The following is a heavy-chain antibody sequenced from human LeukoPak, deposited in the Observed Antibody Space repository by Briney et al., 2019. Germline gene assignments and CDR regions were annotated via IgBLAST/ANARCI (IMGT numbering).Heavy chain of an antibody. CDR3: TTRPYYYGSGN. Sequence: GGSLRLSCAASGFTVSSNCMSWVRQAPGKGLEWVGFIRSKAYRGTTEYAASVKGRFTISRDDSKSIAYLQMNSLKTEDTALYYCTTRPYYYGSGNWGQGTLVTVSS. V-gene: IGHV3-49*04. CDR2: IRSKAYRGTT. D-gene: IGHD3-10*01. CDR1: GFTVSSNC. J-gene: IGHJ4*02.